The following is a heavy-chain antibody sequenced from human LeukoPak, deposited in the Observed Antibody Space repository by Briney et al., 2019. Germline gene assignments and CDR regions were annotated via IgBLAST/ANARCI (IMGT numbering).Heavy chain of an antibody. D-gene: IGHD1-14*01. J-gene: IGHJ3*02. CDR1: GGTFSSYA. Sequence: SVKVSCTASGGTFSSYAISWVRQAPGQGLEWMGRIIPILGIANYAQKFQGRVTITADKSTSTAYMELSSLRSEDTAVYYCARELERGGNHHDAFDIWGQGTMVTVSS. CDR3: ARELERGGNHHDAFDI. V-gene: IGHV1-69*04. CDR2: IIPILGIA.